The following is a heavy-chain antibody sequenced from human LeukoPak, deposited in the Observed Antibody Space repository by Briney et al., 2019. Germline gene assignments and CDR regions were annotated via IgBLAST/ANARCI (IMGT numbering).Heavy chain of an antibody. CDR2: INPSGGST. D-gene: IGHD1-26*01. Sequence: ASVKVYCKASGYTFTSYYMHWVRQAPGQGLEWMGIINPSGGSTSYAQKFQGRVTVTRDTSTSTVYIELSSLRSEDTAVYYCAREGPIVGATHLVDYWGQGTLVTVSS. V-gene: IGHV1-46*01. CDR3: AREGPIVGATHLVDY. CDR1: GYTFTSYY. J-gene: IGHJ4*02.